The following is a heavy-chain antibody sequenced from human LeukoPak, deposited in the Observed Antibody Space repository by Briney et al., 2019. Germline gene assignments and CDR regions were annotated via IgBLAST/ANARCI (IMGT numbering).Heavy chain of an antibody. CDR2: IIPIFGTA. J-gene: IGHJ1*01. CDR1: GGTFSSYA. V-gene: IGHV1-69*06. CDR3: ARDSSLKYYYDSSGYYYGYFQH. D-gene: IGHD3-22*01. Sequence: SVKVSCKASGGTFSSYAISWVRQAPGRGLEWMGGIIPIFGTANYAQKFQGRVTITADKSTSTAYMELSSLRSEDTAVYYCARDSSLKYYYDSSGYYYGYFQHWGQGTLVTVSS.